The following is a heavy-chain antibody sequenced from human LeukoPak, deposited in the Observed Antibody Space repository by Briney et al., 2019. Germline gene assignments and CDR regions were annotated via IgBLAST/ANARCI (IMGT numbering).Heavy chain of an antibody. V-gene: IGHV3-30*18. Sequence: GRSLRLSCAASGFTFSSYGMHWVRQAPGKGLEWVAVISYDGSNKYYADSVKGRFTISRDNSKNTLYLQMNSLRAEDTAVCYCAKDLYYDSSGYYIGYFDYWGQGTLVTVSS. J-gene: IGHJ4*02. D-gene: IGHD3-22*01. CDR1: GFTFSSYG. CDR3: AKDLYYDSSGYYIGYFDY. CDR2: ISYDGSNK.